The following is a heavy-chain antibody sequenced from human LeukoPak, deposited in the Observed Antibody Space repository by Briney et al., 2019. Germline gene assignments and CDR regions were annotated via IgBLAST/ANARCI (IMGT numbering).Heavy chain of an antibody. J-gene: IGHJ4*02. Sequence: GGSLRPSWAAFGFTLSRYAMSWVRQAPGNGLGWVSAISGRGGRTFYGNSGKGRFSIPRHNCKNTPYLQMNCLRAEDTAIYYCAKPSLRGITMIVVVNNYFDYWGQGTLVTVSS. CDR3: AKPSLRGITMIVVVNNYFDY. D-gene: IGHD3-22*01. V-gene: IGHV3-23*01. CDR1: GFTLSRYA. CDR2: ISGRGGRT.